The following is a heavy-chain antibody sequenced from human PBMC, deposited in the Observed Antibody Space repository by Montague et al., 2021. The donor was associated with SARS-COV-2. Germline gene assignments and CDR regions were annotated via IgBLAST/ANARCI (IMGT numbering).Heavy chain of an antibody. Sequence: SETLSPTCTVSGGSISRSYWSWIRQPPGKGLEWIGYIYYAGRTDXKPSLKSRVTISVDTSKNQLSLKLISVTAADTAVYFCARHMSDCSKGICHTYYYYGWDVWGNGTTVTVSS. CDR2: IYYAGRT. V-gene: IGHV4-59*08. J-gene: IGHJ6*04. D-gene: IGHD2-8*01. CDR1: GGSISRSY. CDR3: ARHMSDCSKGICHTYYYYGWDV.